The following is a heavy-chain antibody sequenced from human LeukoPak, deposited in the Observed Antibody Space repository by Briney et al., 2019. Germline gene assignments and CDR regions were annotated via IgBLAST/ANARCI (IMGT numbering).Heavy chain of an antibody. CDR3: TRDWRNLGYDY. CDR2: IEGDGNRI. D-gene: IGHD5-12*01. Sequence: PGGSLRLSCAASGFTLSAYWMHWVRQAPGKGLMWVSRIEGDGNRITYADSVKGRFTISRDNAKNTLHLQMNSLRAEDTAVYYCTRDWRNLGYDYWGQGTLVTVSS. CDR1: GFTLSAYW. V-gene: IGHV3-74*01. J-gene: IGHJ4*02.